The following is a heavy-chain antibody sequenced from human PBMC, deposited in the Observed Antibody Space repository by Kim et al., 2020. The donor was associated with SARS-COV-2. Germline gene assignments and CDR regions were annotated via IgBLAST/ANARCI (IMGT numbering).Heavy chain of an antibody. Sequence: YEQKLQGRVTMTTDTSTSTAYMELRSLRSDDTAVYYCAREGYSSSSPVRYWGQGTLVTVSS. CDR3: AREGYSSSSPVRY. D-gene: IGHD6-6*01. V-gene: IGHV1-18*01. J-gene: IGHJ4*02.